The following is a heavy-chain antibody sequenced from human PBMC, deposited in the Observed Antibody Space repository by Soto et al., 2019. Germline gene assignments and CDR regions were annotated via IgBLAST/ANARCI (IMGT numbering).Heavy chain of an antibody. V-gene: IGHV3-48*02. CDR2: ISGGGRPI. J-gene: IGHJ4*02. D-gene: IGHD6-19*01. CDR3: ARDLGWAFDS. CDR1: GFTFSTFS. Sequence: EVQLVESGGGSVQPGGSLRLSCAASGFTFSTFSMNWVRQAPGRRLEWISYISGGGRPISYADSVKGRFTISRDNAKNSLYLQMDSLTDEDTAVYYCARDLGWAFDSWGQGTLVTVSS.